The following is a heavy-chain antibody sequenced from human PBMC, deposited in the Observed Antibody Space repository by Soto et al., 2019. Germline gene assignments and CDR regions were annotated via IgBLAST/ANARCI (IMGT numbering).Heavy chain of an antibody. CDR2: MNPNIGNT. V-gene: IGHV1-8*01. CDR3: ASLHSSSWGECEY. CDR1: GYTFTSYD. D-gene: IGHD6-6*01. Sequence: ASVKVSCKASGYTFTSYDINWVRQATGQGLEWMGWMNPNIGNTGYAQKFQGRVTMTRNTSISTAYMELSSLRSEDTAVYYCASLHSSSWGECEYWGQGNLVNVST. J-gene: IGHJ4*02.